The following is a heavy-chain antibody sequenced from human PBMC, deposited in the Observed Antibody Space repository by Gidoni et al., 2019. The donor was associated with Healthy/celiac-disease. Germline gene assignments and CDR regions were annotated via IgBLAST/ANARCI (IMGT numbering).Heavy chain of an antibody. D-gene: IGHD2-15*01. CDR1: GFTFSSYA. CDR2: ISGSGGST. J-gene: IGHJ6*02. CDR3: AKDNLREGVAATFYYYGMDV. Sequence: EVQLLESGGGLVQPGGSLRLSCAASGFTFSSYAMSWVRQAPGKGLEWVSAISGSGGSTYYADSVKGRFTISRDNSKNTLYLQMNSLRAEDTAVYYCAKDNLREGVAATFYYYGMDVWGQGTTVTVSS. V-gene: IGHV3-23*01.